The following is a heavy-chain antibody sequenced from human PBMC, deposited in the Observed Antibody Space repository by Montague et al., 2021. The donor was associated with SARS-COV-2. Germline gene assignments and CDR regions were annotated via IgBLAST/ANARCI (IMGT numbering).Heavy chain of an antibody. V-gene: IGHV4-34*01. CDR3: ACAVTYYDILTGYYKGNYYCCMDV. CDR2: MNHSGST. Sequence: SETLSLTCAVYGGSFSGFYWCWIRQPPWTGLEWIGEMNHSGSTNYNPSLKRRVTISVATSTNQFSLKLSSVTAAATAVSYCACAVTYYDILTGYYKGNYYCCMDVWGQGTTVTVSS. J-gene: IGHJ6*02. CDR1: GGSFSGFY. D-gene: IGHD3-9*01.